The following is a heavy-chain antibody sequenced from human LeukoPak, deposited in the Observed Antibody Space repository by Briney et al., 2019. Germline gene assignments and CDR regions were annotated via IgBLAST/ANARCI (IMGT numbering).Heavy chain of an antibody. CDR1: GFTFSSYA. CDR2: ISGSGGST. J-gene: IGHJ4*02. Sequence: GGSLRLSCAASGFTFSSYAMSWVRQAPGKGLEWVSAISGSGGSTYYADSVKGRFTISRDNSKNTLYLQMNSLRAEDTAVYYCAKDQYYDSSGYYYHYFDYRGQGTLVTVSS. D-gene: IGHD3-22*01. CDR3: AKDQYYDSSGYYYHYFDY. V-gene: IGHV3-23*01.